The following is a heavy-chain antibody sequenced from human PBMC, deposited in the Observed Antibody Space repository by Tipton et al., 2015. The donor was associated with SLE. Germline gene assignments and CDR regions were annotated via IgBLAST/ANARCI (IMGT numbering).Heavy chain of an antibody. V-gene: IGHV4-59*02. CDR1: GGAVIHNY. J-gene: IGHJ3*02. Sequence: TLSLTCSVSGGAVIHNYWSWIRQPPGKGLEWIGYINYSGSTHYNPSLNSRGTISVDTSKNQFSLKLSSVTAADTAVYYCAGVSRDAFEIWGQGTMVTVSS. CDR2: INYSGST. CDR3: AGVSRDAFEI. D-gene: IGHD5/OR15-5a*01.